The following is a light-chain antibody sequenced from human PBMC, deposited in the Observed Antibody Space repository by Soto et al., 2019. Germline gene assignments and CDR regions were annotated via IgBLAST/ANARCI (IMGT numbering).Light chain of an antibody. CDR3: QQSYSTPRT. CDR1: QSIASY. Sequence: DIQMTQSPSSLSVSVGDRVTITCRASQSIASYLNWYQQKPGKAPKLLIYAASSLHSGVPSGFSGSGSGTDFTLTISSLQPEDFATYYCQQSYSTPRTFGQGTKLDIK. J-gene: IGKJ2*01. CDR2: AAS. V-gene: IGKV1-39*01.